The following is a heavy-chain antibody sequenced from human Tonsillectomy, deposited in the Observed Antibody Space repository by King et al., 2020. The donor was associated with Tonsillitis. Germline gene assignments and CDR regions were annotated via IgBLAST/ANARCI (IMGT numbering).Heavy chain of an antibody. D-gene: IGHD4-17*01. V-gene: IGHV1-2*02. J-gene: IGHJ4*02. CDR1: GYTFTGYY. CDR2: INPNSGGT. CDR3: ARGGWGYGDEIYYFDY. Sequence: QLVQSVAEVKKPGASVKVSCKASGYTFTGYYMHWVRQAPGQGLEWMGWINPNSGGTNYAQKFQGRVTMTWDTSITTAYMELSRVKSDDTAVYYCARGGWGYGDEIYYFDYWGQGTLVTVSS.